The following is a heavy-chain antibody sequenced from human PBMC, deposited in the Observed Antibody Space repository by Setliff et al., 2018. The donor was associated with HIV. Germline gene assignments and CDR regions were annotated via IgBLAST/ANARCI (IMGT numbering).Heavy chain of an antibody. CDR1: GFTFSDYY. CDR3: ARVPVMATITYWYFDL. J-gene: IGHJ2*01. CDR2: ISRGGRTK. V-gene: IGHV3-11*04. D-gene: IGHD5-12*01. Sequence: AGSLRLSCAASGFTFSDYYMSWIRQAPGKGLEWISYISRGGRTKYYADSVKGRFTISRDNAKNSLYLQMNSLRAEDTTIYYCARVPVMATITYWYFDLWGRGTLVTVSS.